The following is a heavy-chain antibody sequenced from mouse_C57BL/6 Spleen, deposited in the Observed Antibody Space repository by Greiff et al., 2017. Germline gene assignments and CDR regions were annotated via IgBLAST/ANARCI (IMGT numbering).Heavy chain of an antibody. CDR2: INPNNGGT. J-gene: IGHJ3*01. CDR3: ILLSLFAY. Sequence: VLLQQSGPELVKPGASVKISCKASGYTFTDYYMNWVKQSHGKSLEWIGDINPNNGGTSYNQKFKGKATLTVDKSSSTAYMELRSLTSEDSAVYYCILLSLFAYWGQGTLVTVSA. V-gene: IGHV1-26*01. CDR1: GYTFTDYY. D-gene: IGHD2-1*01.